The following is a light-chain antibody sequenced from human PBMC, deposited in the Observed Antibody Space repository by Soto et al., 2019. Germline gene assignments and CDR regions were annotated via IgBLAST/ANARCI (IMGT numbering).Light chain of an antibody. CDR2: RAS. V-gene: IGKV3-20*01. CDR1: QSISSN. CDR3: QQYGSSPVT. Sequence: EIVMTQSPASLSVAAGERATISCRASQSISSNLAWYQQKPGQAPKPVIYRASSRASGVPATFSGSGSGTDFTLTINSLEPEDFAVYYCQQYGSSPVTFGQGTKVDIK. J-gene: IGKJ1*01.